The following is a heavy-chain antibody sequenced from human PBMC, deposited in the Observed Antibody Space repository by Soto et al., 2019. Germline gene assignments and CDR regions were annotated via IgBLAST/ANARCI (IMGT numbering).Heavy chain of an antibody. V-gene: IGHV4-31*03. J-gene: IGHJ5*02. CDR1: GGSISSGGYY. Sequence: QVQLQESGPGLVKPSQTLSLTCTVSGGSISSGGYYWSWIRQHPGKGLEWIGYIYYSGSTYYNPSLKSRVTISVDTSKSQFSLKLSSVTAADTAVYYCARGQRVTIFGVVIRGSWFDPWGQGTLVTVSS. CDR3: ARGQRVTIFGVVIRGSWFDP. CDR2: IYYSGST. D-gene: IGHD3-3*01.